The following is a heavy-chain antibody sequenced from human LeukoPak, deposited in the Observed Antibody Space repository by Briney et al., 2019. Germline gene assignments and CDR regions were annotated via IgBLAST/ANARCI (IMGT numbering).Heavy chain of an antibody. V-gene: IGHV3-30-3*01. CDR1: GFTFSSYA. Sequence: PGGSLRLSCAASGFTFSSYAMHWVRQAPGKGLEWVAVISYDGSNKYYADSVKGRFTISRDNSKNTLYLQMNSLRAEDTAVYYCARARTGDSSGYPSVGRTYYGMDVWGQGTTVTVSS. D-gene: IGHD3-22*01. CDR3: ARARTGDSSGYPSVGRTYYGMDV. J-gene: IGHJ6*02. CDR2: ISYDGSNK.